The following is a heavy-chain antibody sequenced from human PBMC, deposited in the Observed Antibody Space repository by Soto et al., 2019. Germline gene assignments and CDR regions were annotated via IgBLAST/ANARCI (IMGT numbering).Heavy chain of an antibody. CDR3: ARGIRLAYGYHYDFDY. J-gene: IGHJ4*02. CDR2: IYYTGTT. D-gene: IGHD3-22*01. V-gene: IGHV4-31*03. CDR1: GISISGSNYY. Sequence: SETLSLTCTVSGISISGSNYYWSWIRQYPGKGLEWIGNIYYTGTTSYNASLKSRLTISVDTSKNQFSLNVASVTAADTAVYYCARGIRLAYGYHYDFDYWGQGTLVTVSS.